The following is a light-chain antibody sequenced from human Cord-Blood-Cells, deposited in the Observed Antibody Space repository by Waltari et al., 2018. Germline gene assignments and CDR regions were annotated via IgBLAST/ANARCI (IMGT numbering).Light chain of an antibody. CDR3: QQLNSYPLT. J-gene: IGKJ4*01. CDR1: QSISSY. V-gene: IGKV1-39*01. Sequence: DIQMTQSPSSLSASVGDRVTITCRASQSISSYLNWYQQKPGKAPKLLIYAASSLQSGVPSRFSGSGSGTDFTLTISSLQPEDFATYYCQQLNSYPLTFGGGTK. CDR2: AAS.